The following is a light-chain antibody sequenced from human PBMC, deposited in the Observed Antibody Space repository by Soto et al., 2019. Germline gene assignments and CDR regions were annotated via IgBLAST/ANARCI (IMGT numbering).Light chain of an antibody. V-gene: IGKV1-39*01. CDR1: QSITSY. Sequence: DIQMNQSPSALSASVGDRVTITCRASQSITSYLNWYQQKPGKAPKLLIFAAFSLQSGVPSRFSGSASGTDFTLTISRLQPEDFATYYCQQSYRTPLTFGGGTQVEIK. CDR3: QQSYRTPLT. CDR2: AAF. J-gene: IGKJ4*01.